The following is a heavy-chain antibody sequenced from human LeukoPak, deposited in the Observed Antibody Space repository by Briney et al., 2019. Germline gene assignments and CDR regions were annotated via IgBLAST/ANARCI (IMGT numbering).Heavy chain of an antibody. V-gene: IGHV4-39*07. CDR3: ASVRYSSGWYVHY. CDR2: INYRGST. CDR1: NASISSNTYY. Sequence: PSETLSLTCTVSNASISSNTYYRAWIRQPPGKELGYIGSINYRGSTYYNPSLKSRVTLSVDTSKNQFSLKLSSVTAADTAVYYCASVRYSSGWYVHYWGQGTLVTVSS. J-gene: IGHJ4*02. D-gene: IGHD6-19*01.